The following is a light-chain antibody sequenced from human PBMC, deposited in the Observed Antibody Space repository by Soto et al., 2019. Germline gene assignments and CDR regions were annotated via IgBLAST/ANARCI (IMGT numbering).Light chain of an antibody. CDR1: SSDVGSYNR. Sequence: QSVLTQPASVSGSPGQSITISCTGGSSDVGSYNRVSWYRQHPGKAPQLMIYEFSNRPSGVSNRFSGSKSGNTASLTISGLQAEDEADYFCSSLTRSDTWVIGGGTKLTVL. CDR2: EFS. CDR3: SSLTRSDTWV. V-gene: IGLV2-14*02. J-gene: IGLJ3*02.